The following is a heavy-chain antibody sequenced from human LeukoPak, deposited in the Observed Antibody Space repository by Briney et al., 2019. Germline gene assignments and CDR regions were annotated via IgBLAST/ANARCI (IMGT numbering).Heavy chain of an antibody. V-gene: IGHV4-59*01. CDR1: DGSINSDF. CDR2: IRYSGRT. D-gene: IGHD6-19*01. Sequence: SETLSLTCTASDGSINSDFWTWIWQPPGKGLEWIGYIRYSGRTSYNPSLKSRVSISIDTSKNLFSLKLRSVTTADTAIYYCARIPDVSGWPFDYWGQGTLVTVSS. CDR3: ARIPDVSGWPFDY. J-gene: IGHJ4*02.